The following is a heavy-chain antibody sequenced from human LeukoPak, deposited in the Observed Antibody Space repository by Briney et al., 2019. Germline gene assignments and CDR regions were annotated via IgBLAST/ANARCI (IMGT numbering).Heavy chain of an antibody. D-gene: IGHD3-9*01. Sequence: SVKVSCKASGGTFSSYAISWVRQAPGQGLEWMGGIIPIFDTANYAQKFQGRVTITADESTSTAYMELRSMRSEDTAVYYCACTIRYFDWLSSHFDYWGQGTLVTVS. J-gene: IGHJ4*02. V-gene: IGHV1-69*13. CDR1: GGTFSSYA. CDR3: ACTIRYFDWLSSHFDY. CDR2: IIPIFDTA.